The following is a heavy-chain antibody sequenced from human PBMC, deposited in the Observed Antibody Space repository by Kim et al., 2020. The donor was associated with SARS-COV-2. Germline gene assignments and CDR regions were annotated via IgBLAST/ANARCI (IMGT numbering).Heavy chain of an antibody. CDR3: ARQRSIAAAGYYYYYGMDV. CDR1: GYSFTSYW. J-gene: IGHJ6*02. D-gene: IGHD6-13*01. Sequence: GESLKISCKGSGYSFTSYWIGWVRQMPGKGLEWMGIIYPGDSDTRYSPSFQGQVTISADKSISTAYLQWSSLKASDTAMYYCARQRSIAAAGYYYYYGMDVWGQGTTVTVSS. CDR2: IYPGDSDT. V-gene: IGHV5-51*01.